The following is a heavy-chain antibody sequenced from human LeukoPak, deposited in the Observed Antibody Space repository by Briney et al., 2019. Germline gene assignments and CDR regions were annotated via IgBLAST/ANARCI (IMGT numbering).Heavy chain of an antibody. D-gene: IGHD4-23*01. Sequence: SETLSLTCTVSGGSISSSSYYWGWIRQPPGKGLEWIGSIYYSGSTYYNPSLKSRVTISVDTSKNQFSLKLSSVTAADTAVYYCARHDYGGILYFDYWGQGTLVTVSS. CDR1: GGSISSSSYY. CDR2: IYYSGST. J-gene: IGHJ4*02. CDR3: ARHDYGGILYFDY. V-gene: IGHV4-39*01.